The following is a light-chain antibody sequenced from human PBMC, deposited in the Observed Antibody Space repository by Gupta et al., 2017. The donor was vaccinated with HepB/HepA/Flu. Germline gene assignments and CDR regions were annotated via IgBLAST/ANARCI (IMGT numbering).Light chain of an antibody. CDR2: TSS. Sequence: DIQMTQSPSSLSASVGDRVTITCRASQSISKYLVWYQQKPGKAPKVLIYTSSTLQSGVPSRFSGSGFGTDFTLTISSLQPEDFATYYCQQSFSTPRTFGQGTNLEIK. CDR1: QSISKY. V-gene: IGKV1-39*01. CDR3: QQSFSTPRT. J-gene: IGKJ2*01.